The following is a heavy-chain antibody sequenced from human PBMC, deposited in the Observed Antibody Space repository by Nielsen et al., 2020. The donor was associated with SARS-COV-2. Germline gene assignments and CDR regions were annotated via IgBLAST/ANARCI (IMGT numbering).Heavy chain of an antibody. D-gene: IGHD5-12*01. V-gene: IGHV4-34*01. CDR1: GGSFSGYY. CDR2: INHSGST. Sequence: SETLSLTCAVYGGSFSGYYWSWIRQPPGKGLEWIGEINHSGSTNYNPSLKSRVTISVDTSKNQFSLKLSSVTAADTAVYYCARVPGYSGPFDYWGQGTLVTVSS. CDR3: ARVPGYSGPFDY. J-gene: IGHJ4*02.